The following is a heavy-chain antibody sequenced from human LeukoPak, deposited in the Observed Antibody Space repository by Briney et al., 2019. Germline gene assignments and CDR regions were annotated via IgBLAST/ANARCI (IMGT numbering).Heavy chain of an antibody. V-gene: IGHV4-59*01. D-gene: IGHD5-12*01. CDR3: AREGYSGTFDY. J-gene: IGHJ4*02. CDR1: GGSISSYY. CDR2: IYYTGST. Sequence: PSETLSPTCTVSGGSISSYYWSWIRQPPGKGLEWIGYIYYTGSTDYNPSLKSRVTISVDTSKNQFSLKLSSVTAADTAVYYCAREGYSGTFDYWGQGTLVTVSS.